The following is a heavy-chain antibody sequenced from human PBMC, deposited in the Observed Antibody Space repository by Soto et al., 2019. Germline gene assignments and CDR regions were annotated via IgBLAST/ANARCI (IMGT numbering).Heavy chain of an antibody. CDR3: SSKVQLGRRGRLGWFAP. CDR1: GDSFAGYW. J-gene: IGHJ5*02. CDR2: ISPGDCDT. D-gene: IGHD1-1*01. Sequence: GEPQKISEKGSGDSFAGYWVGWMRKMPGKGMEWMGIISPGDCDTRYSPSFQGQVTISADKSISTAYLQCSSLKASDTAMYYCSSKVQLGRRGRLGWFAPWGPGTLVIVSS. V-gene: IGHV5-51*01.